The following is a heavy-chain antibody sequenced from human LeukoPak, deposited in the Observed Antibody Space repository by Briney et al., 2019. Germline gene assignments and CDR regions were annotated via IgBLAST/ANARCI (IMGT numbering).Heavy chain of an antibody. Sequence: GSLRLSCAASGFTFSSYGMHWVRQAPGKGLEWVAVIWYDGSNKYYADSVKGRFTISRDNSKNTLYLQMNSLRAEDTAVYYCASSSCSGGSCYYGMDVWGQGTTVTVSS. CDR2: IWYDGSNK. V-gene: IGHV3-33*01. CDR1: GFTFSSYG. D-gene: IGHD2-15*01. CDR3: ASSSCSGGSCYYGMDV. J-gene: IGHJ6*02.